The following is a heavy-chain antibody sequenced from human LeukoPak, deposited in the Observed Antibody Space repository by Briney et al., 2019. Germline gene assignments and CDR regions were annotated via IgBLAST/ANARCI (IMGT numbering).Heavy chain of an antibody. J-gene: IGHJ4*02. D-gene: IGHD6-19*01. CDR3: ARESRVAVAGRAPFDY. V-gene: IGHV1-69*06. CDR1: GGTFSSYA. Sequence: SVKVSCKASGGTFSSYAISWVRQAPGQGLEWMGGIIPIFGTANYAQKFQGRVTITADKSTSTAYMELGSLRSEDTAVYYCARESRVAVAGRAPFDYWGQGTLVTVSS. CDR2: IIPIFGTA.